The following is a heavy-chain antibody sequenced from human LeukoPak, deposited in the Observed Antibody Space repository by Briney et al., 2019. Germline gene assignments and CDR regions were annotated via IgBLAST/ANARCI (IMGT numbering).Heavy chain of an antibody. D-gene: IGHD4-17*01. CDR1: GFTFSNYW. V-gene: IGHV3-74*01. CDR3: ARGTAVTTSDY. J-gene: IGHJ4*02. CDR2: INIDGNIT. Sequence: GGSLRLSCAASGFTFSNYWMHWVRQAPGKGPVWVSRINIDGNITTYADSVKGRFSISRDNAKNALYLQMNSLRAEDTAVYYCARGTAVTTSDYWGQGTLVTVSS.